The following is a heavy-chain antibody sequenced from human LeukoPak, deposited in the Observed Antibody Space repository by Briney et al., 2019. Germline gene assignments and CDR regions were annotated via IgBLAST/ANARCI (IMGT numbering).Heavy chain of an antibody. J-gene: IGHJ4*02. Sequence: GGSLRLSCAASGFTFSSYSMNWVRQAPGKGLEWVSYISSSSSTIYYADSVKGRFTISRDNSKNTLYLQMNSLRAEDTAVYYCAKDRWELLQILVDYWGQGTLVTVSS. V-gene: IGHV3-48*01. CDR1: GFTFSSYS. CDR3: AKDRWELLQILVDY. CDR2: ISSSSSTI. D-gene: IGHD1-26*01.